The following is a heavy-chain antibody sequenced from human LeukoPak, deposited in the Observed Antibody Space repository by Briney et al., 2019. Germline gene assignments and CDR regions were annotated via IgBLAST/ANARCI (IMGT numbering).Heavy chain of an antibody. J-gene: IGHJ5*02. D-gene: IGHD5-18*01. CDR2: IYYSGST. CDR3: ARAVDTAMVSWFDP. CDR1: GGSISSYY. V-gene: IGHV4-59*01. Sequence: SETLSLTCAVSGGSISSYYWSWIRQPPGKGLEWIGYIYYSGSTKYNPSLKSRVTISLDTSKNQSSLKLSSMTAADTAVYYCARAVDTAMVSWFDPWGQGTLVSVSS.